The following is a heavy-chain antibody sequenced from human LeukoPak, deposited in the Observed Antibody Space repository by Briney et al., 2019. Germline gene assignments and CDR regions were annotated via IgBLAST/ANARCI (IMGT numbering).Heavy chain of an antibody. D-gene: IGHD6-19*01. CDR2: SPWDDDN. V-gene: IGHV2-5*02. J-gene: IGHJ4*02. Sequence: WVRQAPGKGLESLAFSPWDDDNRYSPSLKSRLTVTKDTSKNQVVLTMTNMDPVDTATYYCAHRPNRYTKGWDTGYFDYWGQGSLVTVSS. CDR3: AHRPNRYTKGWDTGYFDY.